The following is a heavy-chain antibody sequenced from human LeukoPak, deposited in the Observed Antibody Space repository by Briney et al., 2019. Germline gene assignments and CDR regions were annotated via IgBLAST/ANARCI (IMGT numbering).Heavy chain of an antibody. CDR2: ISSSSSYT. CDR1: GYTFSDYY. J-gene: IGHJ4*02. CDR3: ARDRTRVDY. V-gene: IGHV3-11*06. Sequence: GGSLRLSCAASGYTFSDYYMSWIRQAPGEGLEWVSYISSSSSYTNYADSVKGRFTISRDNAKNSLYLQMNSLRAEDTAVYYCARDRTRVDYWGQGTLVTVSS.